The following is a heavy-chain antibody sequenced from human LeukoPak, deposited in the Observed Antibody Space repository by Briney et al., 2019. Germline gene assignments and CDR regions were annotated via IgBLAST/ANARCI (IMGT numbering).Heavy chain of an antibody. J-gene: IGHJ4*02. CDR1: GLTISNFP. D-gene: IGHD3-22*01. Sequence: PGGSPRLSCAASGLTISNFPMHWVRQAPGKGLEWVALIQDDGATTNYVDSVRGRFTTSRDNSKSTVYLQMNSLKPDDTAVYYCATQSITLVVVISPFDYWGQGSLVTVSS. CDR3: ATQSITLVVVISPFDY. CDR2: IQDDGATT. V-gene: IGHV3-30*02.